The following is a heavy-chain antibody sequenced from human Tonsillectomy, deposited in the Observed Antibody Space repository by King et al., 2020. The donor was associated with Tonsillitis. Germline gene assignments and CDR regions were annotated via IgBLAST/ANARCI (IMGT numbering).Heavy chain of an antibody. D-gene: IGHD1-7*01. CDR1: GYMFDGYY. CDR2: INPHSGGT. Sequence: VQLVQSGAEVKKPGASVKVSCKASGYMFDGYYLHWVRQAPGQGLEWMGWINPHSGGTEYTQNFQDRVTMTRDTSISTAYLELSSLRSDDTAIYYCARDPRTTRISGTTGWFDTWGQGTLVTVSS. V-gene: IGHV1-2*02. CDR3: ARDPRTTRISGTTGWFDT. J-gene: IGHJ5*02.